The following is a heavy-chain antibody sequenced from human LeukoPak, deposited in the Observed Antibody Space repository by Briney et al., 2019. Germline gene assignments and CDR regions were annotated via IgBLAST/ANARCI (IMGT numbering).Heavy chain of an antibody. CDR3: ARSRDHGDPNWFDP. J-gene: IGHJ5*02. CDR1: GFTFSNYA. CDR2: ISGSGGST. Sequence: GGSLRPSCAASGFTFSNYAMSWVRQAPGKGLEWVSGISGSGGSTYYADSVKGRLTISRDNSKNTLYLQMNSLRAEDTAVYYCARSRDHGDPNWFDPWGQGTLVTVPS. D-gene: IGHD4-17*01. V-gene: IGHV3-23*01.